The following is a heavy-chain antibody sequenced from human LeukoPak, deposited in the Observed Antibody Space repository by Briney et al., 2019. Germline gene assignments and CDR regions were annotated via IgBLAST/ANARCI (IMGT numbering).Heavy chain of an antibody. CDR1: GGSISSYY. J-gene: IGHJ5*02. D-gene: IGHD3-10*01. Sequence: PSETLSLTCTVSGGSISSYYWSWIRQPPGKGLEWIGYIYYSGSTNYNPSLKSRVTISVDTSKNQFSLKLSSVTAADTAVYYCARVNGFYGSGSLNWFDPWGQGTLVTVSS. CDR2: IYYSGST. V-gene: IGHV4-59*12. CDR3: ARVNGFYGSGSLNWFDP.